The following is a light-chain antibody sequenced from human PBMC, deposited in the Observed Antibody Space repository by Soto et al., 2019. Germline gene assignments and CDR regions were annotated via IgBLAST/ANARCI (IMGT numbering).Light chain of an antibody. CDR3: AAWDDSLNVVV. J-gene: IGLJ2*01. V-gene: IGLV1-36*01. CDR2: YDD. Sequence: QAVVTQPPPVSEAPRQRVTISCSGSSSNIGNNAVNWYQQLPGKAPKLLIYYDDLLPSGVSDRFSGSKSGTSASLAISGLQSEDEADYYCAAWDDSLNVVVFGGGTKLTVL. CDR1: SSNIGNNA.